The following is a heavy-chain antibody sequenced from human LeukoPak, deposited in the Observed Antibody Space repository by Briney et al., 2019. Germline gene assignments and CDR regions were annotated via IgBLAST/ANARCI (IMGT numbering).Heavy chain of an antibody. J-gene: IGHJ4*02. D-gene: IGHD7-27*01. Sequence: SQTLSLLCAISGDSVSSNSAAWNWSRQSPSRGLEWLGRTYYRYKWYNDYAVSVKSRITNNPETSKNQFSLQLNSVTPEDTAVYYGASLELGGFDYWGQGTLVTVSS. CDR3: ASLELGGFDY. V-gene: IGHV6-1*01. CDR2: TYYRYKWYN. CDR1: GDSVSSNSAA.